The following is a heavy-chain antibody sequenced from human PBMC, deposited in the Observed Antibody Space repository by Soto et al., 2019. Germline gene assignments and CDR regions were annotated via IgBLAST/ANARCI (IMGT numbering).Heavy chain of an antibody. CDR1: GGSFSGYY. V-gene: IGHV4-34*01. CDR2: INHSGST. J-gene: IGHJ5*02. D-gene: IGHD3-10*01. Sequence: SETLSLTCAVYGGSFSGYYWSWIRQPPGKGLEWIGEINHSGSTNYNPSLKSRVTISVDTSKNQFSLKLSSVTAADTAVYYCARERALLLWFGELINWFDPWGQGTLVTSPQ. CDR3: ARERALLLWFGELINWFDP.